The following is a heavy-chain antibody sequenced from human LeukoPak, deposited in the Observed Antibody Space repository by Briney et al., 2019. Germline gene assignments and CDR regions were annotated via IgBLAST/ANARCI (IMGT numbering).Heavy chain of an antibody. Sequence: SETLSLTCTVSGGSISSYYWSWIRQPAGKGQEWIGRIYTSGSTNYNPSLKSRVTMSVDTSKNQFSLKLSSVTAADTAVYYCARTYSSSSYGNWFDSWGQGTLVTVSS. CDR1: GGSISSYY. V-gene: IGHV4-4*07. CDR3: ARTYSSSSYGNWFDS. D-gene: IGHD6-13*01. J-gene: IGHJ5*01. CDR2: IYTSGST.